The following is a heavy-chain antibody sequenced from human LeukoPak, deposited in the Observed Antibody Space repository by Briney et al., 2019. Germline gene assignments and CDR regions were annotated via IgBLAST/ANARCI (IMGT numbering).Heavy chain of an antibody. D-gene: IGHD1-26*01. CDR3: ARERRGSYFHDS. J-gene: IGHJ4*02. V-gene: IGHV3-20*04. Sequence: GGSLRLSCAASGFPFDDYGMSWVRQAPGKGLEWVSGMNWNGVTTAYGDSVKGRFSISRDNAKSSLFLQMDSLRVEDTALYFCARERRGSYFHDSWGQGTLVTVSS. CDR1: GFPFDDYG. CDR2: MNWNGVTT.